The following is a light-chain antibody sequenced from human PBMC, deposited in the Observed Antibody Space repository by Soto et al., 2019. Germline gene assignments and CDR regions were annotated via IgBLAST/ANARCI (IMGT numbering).Light chain of an antibody. J-gene: IGKJ1*01. V-gene: IGKV3-11*01. Sequence: EILLTPSPATLYSFPGDRVTLSCRASQYINTRSAWYQHRPGQAPRLLIYQTSIRAAGIPARFSASGSGTDFTLTISDVQPEDFALYYCHQRQSWPRTFGQGPKLDIK. CDR2: QTS. CDR3: HQRQSWPRT. CDR1: QYINTR.